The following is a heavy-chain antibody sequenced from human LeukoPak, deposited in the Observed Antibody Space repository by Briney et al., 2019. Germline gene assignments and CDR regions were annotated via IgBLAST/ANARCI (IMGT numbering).Heavy chain of an antibody. J-gene: IGHJ4*02. CDR2: INSYSSHI. CDR1: GFTFRSSS. Sequence: GGSLRLSCAAAGFTFRSSSMTWVRQVPGKGLEWVSSINSYSSHIYYAASVRGRFTVSRDNARNSVFLQMNSLTAEDTAVYYCARDPERYLRTGKFDYWGQGTLVTVSS. V-gene: IGHV3-21*01. CDR3: ARDPERYLRTGKFDY. D-gene: IGHD5/OR15-5a*01.